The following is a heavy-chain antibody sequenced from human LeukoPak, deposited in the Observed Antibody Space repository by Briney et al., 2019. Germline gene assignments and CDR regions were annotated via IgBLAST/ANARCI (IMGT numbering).Heavy chain of an antibody. Sequence: PGGSLRLSCAASGFTFSSYSMNWVRQAPGKGLEWVAFIRYDGSNKYYADSVKGRFTISRDNSKNTLYLQMNSLRAEDTAVYYCAKPPRLYDSSGYYLDYWGQGTLVTVSS. CDR3: AKPPRLYDSSGYYLDY. CDR2: IRYDGSNK. V-gene: IGHV3-30*02. CDR1: GFTFSSYS. D-gene: IGHD3-22*01. J-gene: IGHJ4*02.